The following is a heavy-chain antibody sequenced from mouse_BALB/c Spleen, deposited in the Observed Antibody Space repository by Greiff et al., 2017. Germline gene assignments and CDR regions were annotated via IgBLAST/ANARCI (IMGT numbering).Heavy chain of an antibody. CDR2: IRIKANGYTT. J-gene: IGHJ2*01. V-gene: IGHV7-3*02. D-gene: IGHD1-1*01. CDR1: GFTFTDYY. CDR3: ARDYYGRSYYFDY. Sequence: EVQGVESGGGLVQPGGSLRLSCATSGFTFTDYYMSWVRQPPGKELEWLGFIRIKANGYTTEYSASVKGRFTISSDNSQSTLYLQMNTLRAEDSANYCCARDYYGRSYYFDYWGQGTTLTVSS.